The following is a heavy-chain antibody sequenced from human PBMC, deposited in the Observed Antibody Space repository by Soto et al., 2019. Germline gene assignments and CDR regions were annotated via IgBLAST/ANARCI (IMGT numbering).Heavy chain of an antibody. J-gene: IGHJ4*01. CDR2: IKSKLDGGTT. CDR3: FLDYYMTTPVVRFAY. CDR1: GVTFTSAW. V-gene: IGHV3-15*07. Sequence: GGSLRLACAASGVTFTSAWINWVRQAPGKGLEWVGRIKSKLDGGTTDFAASVKGRFAISRDDSTHMVYLQMTSLKTEDTAIYYCFLDYYMTTPVVRFAYWSHGTQVTVSS. D-gene: IGHD3-10*01.